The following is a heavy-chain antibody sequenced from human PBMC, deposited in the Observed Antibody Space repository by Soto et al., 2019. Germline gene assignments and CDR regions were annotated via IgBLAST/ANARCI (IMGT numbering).Heavy chain of an antibody. J-gene: IGHJ4*02. D-gene: IGHD1-26*01. CDR3: ARDPARGGGSYLGYFDY. Sequence: ASETLSLTCAVSGGSISSCGYSWSWIRQPPGKGLEWIGYIYHSGSTYYNPSLKSRVTISVDRSKNQFSLKLSSVTAADTAVYYCARDPARGGGSYLGYFDYWGQGTPVTSPQ. V-gene: IGHV4-30-2*01. CDR2: IYHSGST. CDR1: GGSISSCGYS.